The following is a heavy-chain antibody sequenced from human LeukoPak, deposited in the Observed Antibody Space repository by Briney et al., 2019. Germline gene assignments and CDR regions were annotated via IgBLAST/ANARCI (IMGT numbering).Heavy chain of an antibody. CDR1: GVSISSCY. Sequence: PSETLSLTCAVSGVSISSCYWSWIRQPPGKGLEWIGYIYYSGSTNYNPSLKSRVTISVDTSKNQFSLKLSSVTAADTAVYYCARHGGKLGLPNWFDPWGQGTLVTVSS. CDR3: ARHGGKLGLPNWFDP. J-gene: IGHJ5*02. D-gene: IGHD3-16*01. CDR2: IYYSGST. V-gene: IGHV4-59*08.